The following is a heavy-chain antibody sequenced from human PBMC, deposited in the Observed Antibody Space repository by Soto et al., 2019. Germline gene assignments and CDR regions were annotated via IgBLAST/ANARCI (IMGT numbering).Heavy chain of an antibody. CDR3: VRQVLRYFDWLSSADGMDV. D-gene: IGHD3-9*01. CDR1: GGSFSGYY. V-gene: IGHV4-34*01. J-gene: IGHJ6*02. CDR2: INHSGST. Sequence: SETLSLTCAVYGGSFSGYYWSWIRQPPGKGLEWIGEINHSGSTNYNPSLKSRVTISVDTSKNQFSLKLSSVTAADTAVYYCVRQVLRYFDWLSSADGMDVWGQGTTVTVSS.